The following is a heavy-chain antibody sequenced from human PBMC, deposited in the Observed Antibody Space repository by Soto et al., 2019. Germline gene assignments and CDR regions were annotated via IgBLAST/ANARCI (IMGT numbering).Heavy chain of an antibody. CDR3: ARGNGSRWYSYYYGMDV. V-gene: IGHV4-34*01. CDR1: GGSFSGYY. Sequence: SETLSLTCAVYGGSFSGYYWSWIRQPPGKGLEWIGEINHSGSTNYNPSLKSRVTISVDTSKNQFSLKLSSVTAADTAVYYCARGNGSRWYSYYYGMDVWGQGTTVTVSS. CDR2: INHSGST. J-gene: IGHJ6*02. D-gene: IGHD6-13*01.